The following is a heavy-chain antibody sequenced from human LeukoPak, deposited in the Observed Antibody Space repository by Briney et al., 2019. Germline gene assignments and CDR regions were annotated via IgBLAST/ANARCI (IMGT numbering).Heavy chain of an antibody. CDR2: ISYDGSNK. V-gene: IGHV3-30*18. D-gene: IGHD3-9*01. CDR3: AKDRLRYFDSAQY. CDR1: GFTLSSYG. Sequence: PGGSLRLSCAASGFTLSSYGMHWVRQAPGKGLEWVAVISYDGSNKYYADSVKGRFTISRDNSKNTLYLQMNSLRAEDTAVYYCAKDRLRYFDSAQYWGQGTLVTVSS. J-gene: IGHJ4*02.